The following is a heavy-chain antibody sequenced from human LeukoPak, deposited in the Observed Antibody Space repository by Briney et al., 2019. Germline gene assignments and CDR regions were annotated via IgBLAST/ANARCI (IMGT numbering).Heavy chain of an antibody. Sequence: ASVKVSCKASGYTFTSYDINWVRQATGQGLEWMGWMNPNSGNTGYAQKFQGRVTMTTDTSTSTAYMELRSLGSDDTAVYYCARSGGLDYYYYYMDVWGKGTTVTVSS. CDR2: MNPNSGNT. CDR3: ARSGGLDYYYYYMDV. CDR1: GYTFTSYD. V-gene: IGHV1-8*02. D-gene: IGHD2-8*02. J-gene: IGHJ6*03.